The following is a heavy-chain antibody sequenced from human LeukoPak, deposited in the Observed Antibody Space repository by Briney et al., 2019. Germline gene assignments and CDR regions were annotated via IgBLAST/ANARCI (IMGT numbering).Heavy chain of an antibody. J-gene: IGHJ4*02. CDR3: ARAYRSEWASDY. D-gene: IGHD6-19*01. CDR2: ISSASNYI. CDR1: GFTFSSYN. V-gene: IGHV3-21*01. Sequence: GGSLRLSCAASGFTFSSYNMNWVRQAPGKGLEWVSSISSASNYIYYTDSVKGRFTISRDNANNSLYLQMSSLRAEDTAAYYCARAYRSEWASDYWGQGTLVSVSS.